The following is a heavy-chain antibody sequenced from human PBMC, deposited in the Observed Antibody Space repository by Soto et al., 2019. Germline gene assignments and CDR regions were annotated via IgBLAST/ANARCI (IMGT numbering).Heavy chain of an antibody. CDR2: IYYSGST. CDR1: GGSISSYY. D-gene: IGHD2-8*01. V-gene: IGHV4-59*08. J-gene: IGHJ5*02. Sequence: PSETLSLTCTVSGGSISSYYWSWIRQPPGKGLEWIGYIYYSGSTNYNPSLKSRVTISVDTSKNQFSLKLSSVTAADTAVYYCATHVILMVYAGNWFDPWGQGTLVTVSS. CDR3: ATHVILMVYAGNWFDP.